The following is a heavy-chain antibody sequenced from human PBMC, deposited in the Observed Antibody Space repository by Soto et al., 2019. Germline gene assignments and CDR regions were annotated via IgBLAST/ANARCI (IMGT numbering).Heavy chain of an antibody. V-gene: IGHV4-61*01. CDR2: IYYSGST. J-gene: IGHJ4*02. CDR3: ARDHPHSYGVYYFDY. Sequence: SETLSLTCTVSGGSVSSGSYYWSWIRQPPGKGLEWIGYIYYSGSTNYNPSLKSRVTISVDTSKNQFFLKLSSVTAADTAVYYCARDHPHSYGVYYFDYWGQGTPVTVSS. CDR1: GGSVSSGSYY. D-gene: IGHD5-18*01.